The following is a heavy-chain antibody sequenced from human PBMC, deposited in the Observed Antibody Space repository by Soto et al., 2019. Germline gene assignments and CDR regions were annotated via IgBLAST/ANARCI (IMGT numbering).Heavy chain of an antibody. Sequence: SGPTLVNPTQTLTLTCTFSGFSLSTSGMCVSWIRQPPGKALEWLARIDWDDDKYYSTSLKTRLTISKDTSKNQVVLTVTNTDPVDTATYYCARIRHPNNMDVWGKGTTVTVSS. CDR2: IDWDDDK. CDR3: ARIRHPNNMDV. CDR1: GFSLSTSGMC. J-gene: IGHJ6*03. V-gene: IGHV2-70*11.